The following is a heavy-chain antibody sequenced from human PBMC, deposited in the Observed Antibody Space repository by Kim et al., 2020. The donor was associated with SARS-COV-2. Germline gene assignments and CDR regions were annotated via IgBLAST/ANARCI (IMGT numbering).Heavy chain of an antibody. J-gene: IGHJ2*01. CDR2: INHSGST. V-gene: IGHV4-34*01. Sequence: SETLSLTCAVYGGSFSGYYWSWIRQPPGKGLEWIGEINHSGSTNYNPSLKSRVTISVDTSKNQFSLKLSSVTAADTAVYYCARYFRVAGLLWFGEHRQHWYFDLWGRGTLVTVSS. D-gene: IGHD3-10*01. CDR3: ARYFRVAGLLWFGEHRQHWYFDL. CDR1: GGSFSGYY.